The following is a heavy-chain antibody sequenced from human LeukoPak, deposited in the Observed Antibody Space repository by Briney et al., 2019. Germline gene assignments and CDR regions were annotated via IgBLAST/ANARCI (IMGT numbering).Heavy chain of an antibody. CDR3: ARHGPLYSYGPTTPAPIDY. CDR1: GGSISSGGYS. J-gene: IGHJ4*02. D-gene: IGHD5-18*01. V-gene: IGHV4-30-2*01. Sequence: PSETLSLTCAVSGGSISSGGYSWSWIRQPPGKGLEWIGYIYHSGSTYYNPSLKSRVTISVDRSKNQFSLKPSSVTAADTAVYYCARHGPLYSYGPTTPAPIDYWGQGTLVTVSS. CDR2: IYHSGST.